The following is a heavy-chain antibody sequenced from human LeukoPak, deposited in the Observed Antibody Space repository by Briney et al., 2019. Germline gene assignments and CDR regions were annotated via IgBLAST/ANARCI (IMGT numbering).Heavy chain of an antibody. CDR1: GYTFSNHA. CDR3: ARVSSSWYSREDY. CDR2: ISAYNGNT. V-gene: IGHV1-18*01. J-gene: IGHJ4*02. Sequence: ASVKVSCKAPGYTFSNHAMHWVRQAPGQGLEWMGWISAYNGNTNYAQKLQGRVTMTTDTSTSTAYMELRSLRSDDTAVYYCARVSSSWYSREDYWGQGTLVTVSS. D-gene: IGHD6-13*01.